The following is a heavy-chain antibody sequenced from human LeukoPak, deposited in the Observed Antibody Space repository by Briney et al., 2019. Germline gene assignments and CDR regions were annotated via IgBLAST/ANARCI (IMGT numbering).Heavy chain of an antibody. CDR2: ISYSGNT. CDR1: GDSISTSSYN. D-gene: IGHD5-18*01. J-gene: IGHJ4*02. Sequence: SETLSLTCTVSGDSISTSSYNWGWIRQPPGKGLEWIGGISYSGNTYYNPSLKRRVTISVDTPKNQFSLRLRSVTAADTAVYYCARLAGNSYQIDYWGQGTLVIVSS. CDR3: ARLAGNSYQIDY. V-gene: IGHV4-39*01.